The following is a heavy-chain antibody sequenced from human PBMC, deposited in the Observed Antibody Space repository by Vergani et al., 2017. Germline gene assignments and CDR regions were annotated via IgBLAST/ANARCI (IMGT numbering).Heavy chain of an antibody. V-gene: IGHV3-30*18. CDR2: ISYDGSNK. J-gene: IGHJ4*02. Sequence: VQLVESGGGLVQPGGSLRLSCAASGFTFSSYGMHWVRQAPGKGVEWVAVISYDGSNKYYADSVKSRFTISRDNSKNTLYLQMNSLRAEDTAVYYCAKDGTWFGEAYYFDYWGQGTLVTVSS. CDR3: AKDGTWFGEAYYFDY. D-gene: IGHD3-10*01. CDR1: GFTFSSYG.